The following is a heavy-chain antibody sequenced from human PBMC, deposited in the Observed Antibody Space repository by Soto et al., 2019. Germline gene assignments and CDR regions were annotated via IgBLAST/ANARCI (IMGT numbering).Heavy chain of an antibody. D-gene: IGHD2-8*01. CDR3: ARRLAVSY. Sequence: QITLKEAGPTLVKPTQTLTLTCTFSGFSLTTNGVGVACIRQPPGKALEWLALIYWDDDKRYSPGLKNRLTITKDTTKSQVMLTITNMDPVDTAAYYCARRLAVSYWGQGILVTVSS. V-gene: IGHV2-5*02. CDR2: IYWDDDK. J-gene: IGHJ4*02. CDR1: GFSLTTNGVG.